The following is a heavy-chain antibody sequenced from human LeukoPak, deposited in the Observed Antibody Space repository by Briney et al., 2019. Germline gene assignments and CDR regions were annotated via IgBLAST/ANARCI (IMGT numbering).Heavy chain of an antibody. CDR3: AKDPSVDSRPFDY. CDR2: ISGSGGST. CDR1: GFTFSSYA. D-gene: IGHD5-12*01. Sequence: GGSLRLSCAASGFTFSSYAMSWVRQAPGRGLEWVSAISGSGGSTYYADSVKGRFTISRDNSKNTLYLQMNSLRAEDTAVYYCAKDPSVDSRPFDYWGQGTLVTVSS. V-gene: IGHV3-23*01. J-gene: IGHJ4*02.